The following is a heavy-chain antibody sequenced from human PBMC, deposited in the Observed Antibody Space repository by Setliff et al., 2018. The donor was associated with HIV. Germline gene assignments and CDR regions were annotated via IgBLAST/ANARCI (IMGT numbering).Heavy chain of an antibody. V-gene: IGHV4-59*11. J-gene: IGHJ6*03. D-gene: IGHD2-2*01. Sequence: PSETLSLTCTVSGDSITGHYWNWIRQPPGKGLEWIGYIFYTGNTNYNPSLKSRVTLSGGMSENQLFLRLTSVTAADTAVYYCVRGFCSSTTCYEDYYYMDVWGKGSTVTVSS. CDR2: IFYTGNT. CDR3: VRGFCSSTTCYEDYYYMDV. CDR1: GDSITGHY.